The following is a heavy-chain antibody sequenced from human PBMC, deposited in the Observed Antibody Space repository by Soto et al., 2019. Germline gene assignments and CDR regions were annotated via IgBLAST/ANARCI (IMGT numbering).Heavy chain of an antibody. CDR3: AKDEEGSGWGRYYFDY. Sequence: EVQLLESGGGLVQPGGSLRLSCAASGFTFNSYAMSWVRQAPGKGLEWVSAISASGRSTYYADSVKGRFTISRDISKSTLCLQMNSVRAEDRAIYTWAKDEEGSGWGRYYFDYWGQGTLVTVSS. V-gene: IGHV3-23*01. D-gene: IGHD6-19*01. CDR2: ISASGRST. CDR1: GFTFNSYA. J-gene: IGHJ4*02.